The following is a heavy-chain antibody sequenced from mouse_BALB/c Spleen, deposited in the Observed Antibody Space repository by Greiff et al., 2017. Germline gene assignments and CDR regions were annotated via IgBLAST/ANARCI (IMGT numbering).Heavy chain of an antibody. CDR1: GYAFTNYL. J-gene: IGHJ4*01. CDR2: INPGSGGT. Sequence: QVQLQQSGAELVRPGTSVKVSCKASGYAFTNYLIEWVKQRPGQGLEWIGVINPGSGGTNYNEKFKGKATLTADKSSSTAYMQLSSLTSDDSAVYFCARSRYDYRDAMDYWGQGTSVTVSS. V-gene: IGHV1-54*01. CDR3: ARSRYDYRDAMDY. D-gene: IGHD2-4*01.